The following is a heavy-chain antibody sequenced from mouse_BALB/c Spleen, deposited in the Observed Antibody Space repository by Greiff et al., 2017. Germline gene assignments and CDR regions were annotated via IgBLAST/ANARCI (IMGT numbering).Heavy chain of an antibody. CDR1: GFTFSSYA. Sequence: VQLKESGGDLVKPGGSLKLSCAASGFTFSSYAMSWVRQSPEKRLEWVAEISSGGSYTYYPDTVTGRFTISRDNAKNTLYLEMSSLRSEDTAMYYCARKDYAMDYWGQGTSVTVSS. J-gene: IGHJ4*01. CDR3: ARKDYAMDY. CDR2: ISSGGSYT. V-gene: IGHV5-9-4*01.